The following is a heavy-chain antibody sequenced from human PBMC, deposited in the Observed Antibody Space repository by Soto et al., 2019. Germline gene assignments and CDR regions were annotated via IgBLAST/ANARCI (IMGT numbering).Heavy chain of an antibody. Sequence: EVHLLESGGGLVQPGGSLTLSCAGSGFAFHTYDMTWVRQAPGKGLEWVSMISNRGSPYYSGSVRGRFTISRDNSNSILYLQMNSLRADETAIYFCAEHWGTHAPDDYWGQGTLVTVSS. D-gene: IGHD3-16*01. V-gene: IGHV3-23*01. J-gene: IGHJ4*02. CDR2: MISNRGSP. CDR1: GFAFHTYD. CDR3: AEHWGTHAPDDY.